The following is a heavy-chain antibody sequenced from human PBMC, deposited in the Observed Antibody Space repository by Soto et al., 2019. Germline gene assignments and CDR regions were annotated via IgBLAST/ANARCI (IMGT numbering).Heavy chain of an antibody. J-gene: IGHJ4*02. V-gene: IGHV3-30*18. CDR1: GFTFSSYG. CDR2: ISYDGSNK. CDR3: AKVRYSGSYSPGLFDY. Sequence: QVQLVESGGGVVQPGRSLRLSCAASGFTFSSYGMHWVRQAPGKGLEWVAVISYDGSNKYYADSVKGRFTSSRDNSKNTLYLQMNSLRAEDTAVYYCAKVRYSGSYSPGLFDYWGQGTMVTVSS. D-gene: IGHD1-26*01.